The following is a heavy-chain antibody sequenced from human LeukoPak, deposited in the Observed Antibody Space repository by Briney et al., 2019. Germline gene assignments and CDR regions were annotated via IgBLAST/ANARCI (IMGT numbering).Heavy chain of an antibody. Sequence: TSETLSLTCTVSGGSISSSNYYWGWIRQPPGKGLEWIGSILYSGTTYYNPSLESRITISVDTSKNQVSLKLSSVTAADTAVYYCARRGIVGGAFDIWGQGTMVTVSS. CDR1: GGSISSSNYY. V-gene: IGHV4-39*01. D-gene: IGHD1-26*01. CDR2: ILYSGTT. J-gene: IGHJ3*02. CDR3: ARRGIVGGAFDI.